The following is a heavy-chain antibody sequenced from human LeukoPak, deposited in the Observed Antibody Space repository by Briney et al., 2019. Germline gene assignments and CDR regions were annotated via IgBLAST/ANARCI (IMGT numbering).Heavy chain of an antibody. Sequence: KPSETLSLTCTVSGGSISGYYWSWIRQPPGKGLEWIGFIYYTGSTNYNPSLTTRVTISVDTSKNQFSLKLTSVTAADTAVYYCARSTYTDNYAHWFDPWGQGTLVTVSS. CDR3: ARSTYTDNYAHWFDP. D-gene: IGHD5-24*01. CDR2: IYYTGST. CDR1: GGSISGYY. V-gene: IGHV4-59*01. J-gene: IGHJ5*02.